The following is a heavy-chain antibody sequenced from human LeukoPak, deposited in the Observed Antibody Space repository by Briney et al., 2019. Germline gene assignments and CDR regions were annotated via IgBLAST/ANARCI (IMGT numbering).Heavy chain of an antibody. CDR3: ARSRKEDDAFDI. CDR2: IYHSGST. CDR1: GYSISSGYY. Sequence: SETLSLTCTVSGYSISSGYYWGWIRQPPGKGLEWIGSIYHSGSTYYNPSLKSRVTISVDTSKNQFSLKLSSVTAADTAVYYCARSRKEDDAFDIWGQGTMVTVSS. J-gene: IGHJ3*02. V-gene: IGHV4-38-2*02.